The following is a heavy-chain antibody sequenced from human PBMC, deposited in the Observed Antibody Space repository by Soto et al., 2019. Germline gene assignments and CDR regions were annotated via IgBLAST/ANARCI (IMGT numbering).Heavy chain of an antibody. CDR1: GFTFSSYA. CDR2: ISGSGGST. Sequence: EVQLLESGGGLVQPGGSLRLSCAASGFTFSSYAMSWVHQAPGKGLEWVSAISGSGGSTYYADSVKGRFTISRDNSKNTLYLQMNSLRAEDTAVYYCAHLEDSSGYYPFDYWGQGTLVTVSS. J-gene: IGHJ4*02. V-gene: IGHV3-23*01. D-gene: IGHD3-22*01. CDR3: AHLEDSSGYYPFDY.